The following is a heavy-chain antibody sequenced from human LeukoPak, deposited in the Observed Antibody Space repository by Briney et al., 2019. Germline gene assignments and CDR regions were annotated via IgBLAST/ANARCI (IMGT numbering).Heavy chain of an antibody. D-gene: IGHD6-25*01. CDR1: GFTFGDYA. J-gene: IGHJ4*02. Sequence: GRSLRLSCAAAGFTFGDYAMHCVRQAPGKGLEWVSGISWNSGSIGYADSVKGRFTISRDNAKNSLYLQMNSLRAEDTALYYRAKLRSGGKLDYWGQGTLVTVSS. CDR3: AKLRSGGKLDY. CDR2: ISWNSGSI. V-gene: IGHV3-9*01.